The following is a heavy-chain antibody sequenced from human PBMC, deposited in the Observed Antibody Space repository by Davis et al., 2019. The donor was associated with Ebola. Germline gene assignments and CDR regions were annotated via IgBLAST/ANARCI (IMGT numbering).Heavy chain of an antibody. J-gene: IGHJ4*02. CDR1: GYSFTSYW. D-gene: IGHD6-13*01. Sequence: GESLKISCRGSGYSFTSYWIGWVRQVPGKGLEWLGRIDPSDSYTTYNPTFRGHVTISVDQSISTAYLQWSSLEASDTAIYFCARYIAAEDYLGQGTVVTVSS. V-gene: IGHV5-10-1*01. CDR3: ARYIAAEDY. CDR2: IDPSDSYT.